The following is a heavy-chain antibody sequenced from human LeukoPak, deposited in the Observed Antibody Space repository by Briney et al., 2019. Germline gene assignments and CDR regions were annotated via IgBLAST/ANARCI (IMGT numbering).Heavy chain of an antibody. J-gene: IGHJ5*02. Sequence: SVKVSCKASGGTFSSYAISWVRQAPGQGLEWMGGIVPIFGTANYAQKFQGRVTITADESTSTAYMELSSLRSEDTAVYYCAREGLYCSSTSCYTTFNWFDPWGQGTLVTVSS. CDR2: IVPIFGTA. D-gene: IGHD2-2*02. CDR1: GGTFSSYA. V-gene: IGHV1-69*13. CDR3: AREGLYCSSTSCYTTFNWFDP.